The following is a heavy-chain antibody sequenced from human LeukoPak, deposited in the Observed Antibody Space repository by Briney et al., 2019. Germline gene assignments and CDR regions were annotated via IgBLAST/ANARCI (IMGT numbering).Heavy chain of an antibody. D-gene: IGHD3-22*01. V-gene: IGHV3-9*01. J-gene: IGHJ4*02. CDR2: ISWNSGSI. Sequence: GRSLRLSCAASGFTFDDYAMHWVRQAPGKGLEWVLGISWNSGSIGYADSVKGRFTISRDNAKNSLYLQMNSLRAEDTALYYCAKDRYSSGYYYLDYWGQGTLVTVSS. CDR3: AKDRYSSGYYYLDY. CDR1: GFTFDDYA.